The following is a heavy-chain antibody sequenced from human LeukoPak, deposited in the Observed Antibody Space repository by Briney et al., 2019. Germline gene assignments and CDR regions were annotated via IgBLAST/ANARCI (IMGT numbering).Heavy chain of an antibody. Sequence: GGSLRLSCAASGFTFSSYGMHWVRQAPGKGLEWVAFIRYDGSNKYYADSVKGRFTISRDNSKNTLYLQMNSLRAEDTAVYYCARDINSYGPVGYWGQGTLVTVSS. CDR2: IRYDGSNK. V-gene: IGHV3-30*02. D-gene: IGHD5-18*01. CDR1: GFTFSSYG. J-gene: IGHJ4*02. CDR3: ARDINSYGPVGY.